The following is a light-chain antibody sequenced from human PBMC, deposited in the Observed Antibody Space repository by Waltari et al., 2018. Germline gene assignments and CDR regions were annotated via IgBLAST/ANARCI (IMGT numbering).Light chain of an antibody. CDR2: DVT. J-gene: IGLJ2*01. V-gene: IGLV2-23*02. CDR1: NSDVGAYNY. CDR3: CSHAGSTTFVV. Sequence: QSALTQPASVSGSPGQSITISCIGTNSDVGAYNYVSWYQQHPGKAPKLIIYDVTKWPSGGSNRCSGSKSGNTASLTISGLQAEDEADYYCCSHAGSTTFVVFGGGTKLTVL.